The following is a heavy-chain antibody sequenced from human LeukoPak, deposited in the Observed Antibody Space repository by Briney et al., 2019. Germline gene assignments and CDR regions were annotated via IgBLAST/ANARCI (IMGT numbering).Heavy chain of an antibody. V-gene: IGHV4-30-2*01. CDR3: ARAKDTAMVRYFDY. J-gene: IGHJ4*02. Sequence: PSETLSLTCAVSGGSISSGGYSWSWIRQPPGKGLEWIGCIYHSGSTYYNPSLKSRVTISVDRSKNQFSLKLSSVTAADTAVYYCARAKDTAMVRYFDYWGQGTLVTVSS. CDR1: GGSISSGGYS. D-gene: IGHD5-18*01. CDR2: IYHSGST.